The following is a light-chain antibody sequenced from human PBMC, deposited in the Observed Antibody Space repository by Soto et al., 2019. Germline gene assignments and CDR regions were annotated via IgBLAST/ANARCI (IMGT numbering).Light chain of an antibody. CDR3: QQYSSLPLT. Sequence: EIVLTQSPGTLSLSPGERASLSCWPSQSVSGDSIAWYQQKPGQAPRLLIYGASNRATGIPDRFSGGGSGTGFILTINRLEPEDFAVYYCQQYSSLPLTFGGGTKVEVK. J-gene: IGKJ4*01. CDR2: GAS. V-gene: IGKV3-20*01. CDR1: QSVSGDS.